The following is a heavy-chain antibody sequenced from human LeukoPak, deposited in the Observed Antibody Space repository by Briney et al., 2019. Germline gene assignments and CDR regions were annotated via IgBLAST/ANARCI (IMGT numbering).Heavy chain of an antibody. J-gene: IGHJ5*02. CDR3: ASTTTVATIPLSWFDP. Sequence: SVKVSCKASGGTFSSYAISWVRQAPGQGLEWMGGIIPIFGTANYAQKFQGRVTITADESTSTAHMELSSLRSEDTAVYYCASTTTVATIPLSWFDPWGQGTLVTVSS. CDR1: GGTFSSYA. V-gene: IGHV1-69*13. CDR2: IIPIFGTA. D-gene: IGHD4-23*01.